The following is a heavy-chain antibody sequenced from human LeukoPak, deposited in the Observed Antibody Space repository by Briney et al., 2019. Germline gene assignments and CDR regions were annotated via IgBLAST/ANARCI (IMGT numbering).Heavy chain of an antibody. CDR3: ARDSWDYIAMDV. Sequence: SETLSLTCTVSGISLSTYYWSWVRQPPGKGLEWIGYVHHTGGADYNPSLKSRVTISLDMSKSQFSLKLTSATAADTAVYYCARDSWDYIAMDVWGPGTTVTVSS. V-gene: IGHV4-59*01. D-gene: IGHD4/OR15-4a*01. CDR2: VHHTGGA. J-gene: IGHJ6*02. CDR1: GISLSTYY.